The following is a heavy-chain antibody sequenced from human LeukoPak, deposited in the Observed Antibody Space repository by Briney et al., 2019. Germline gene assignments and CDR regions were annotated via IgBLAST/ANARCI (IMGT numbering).Heavy chain of an antibody. J-gene: IGHJ2*01. CDR1: GGTFSSYA. CDR2: IIPIFGTA. CDR3: ARREENTGYGGNSRGYWYFDL. D-gene: IGHD4-23*01. Sequence: ASVNVSCKASGGTFSSYAISWVRQAPGQGLEWMGGIIPIFGTANYAQKFQGRVTITADESTSTAYMELSSLRSEDTAVYYCARREENTGYGGNSRGYWYFDLWGRGTLVTVSS. V-gene: IGHV1-69*13.